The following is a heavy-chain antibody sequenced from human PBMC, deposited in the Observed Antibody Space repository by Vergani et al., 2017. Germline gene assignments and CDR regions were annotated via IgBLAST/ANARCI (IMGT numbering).Heavy chain of an antibody. V-gene: IGHV4-31*11. J-gene: IGHJ6*03. Sequence: QVQLQESGPGVVKPSQTLSLTCAVSGGSISSGDHCWTWIRQRPGKGLECIGNIFYSGTTYDNPSLRSRLTISVDTSQNQFSLKLRSVTAADTAVDYCARVDTQVPATSHFYYMDVWGKGTTVVVSS. CDR3: ARVDTQVPATSHFYYMDV. CDR1: GGSISSGDHC. D-gene: IGHD6-25*01. CDR2: IFYSGTT.